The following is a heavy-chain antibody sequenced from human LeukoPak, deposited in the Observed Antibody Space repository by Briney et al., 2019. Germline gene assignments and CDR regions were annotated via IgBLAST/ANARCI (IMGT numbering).Heavy chain of an antibody. CDR1: GGSFSGYY. V-gene: IGHV4-34*01. CDR2: INHSGST. CDR3: ARGLGYSYGSGYYFDY. D-gene: IGHD5-18*01. J-gene: IGHJ4*02. Sequence: PSETLSLTCAVYGGSFSGYYWSWIRQPPGKGLEWIGEINHSGSTNYNPSLKSRVTISVDTSKNQFSLKLSSVTAADTAVYYCARGLGYSYGSGYYFDYWGQGTLVTVSS.